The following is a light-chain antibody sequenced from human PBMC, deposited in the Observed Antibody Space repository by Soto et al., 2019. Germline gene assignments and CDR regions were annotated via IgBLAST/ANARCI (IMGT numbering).Light chain of an antibody. V-gene: IGLV1-44*01. Sequence: QPVLTQPPSASGTPGQSVTISCSGSSSNVGSNTVNWYQHLPGTAPKFLMFSNNQRPSGVPDRFSGSKSGTSASLAISGLQSEDEADYYCVAWDDSLNGVVFGGGTKLTVL. CDR3: VAWDDSLNGVV. J-gene: IGLJ2*01. CDR2: SNN. CDR1: SSNVGSNT.